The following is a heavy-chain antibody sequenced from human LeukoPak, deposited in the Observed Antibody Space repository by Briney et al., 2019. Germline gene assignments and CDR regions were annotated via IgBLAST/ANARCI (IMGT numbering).Heavy chain of an antibody. Sequence: ASVKVSCKVSGYTLTELSMHWVRQAPGKGLEWMGGFDPEDGETIYAQKFQGRVTMTEDTSTDTAYMELSSLRSEDTAVYYCTTSSRLRGAAIPNDAFDIWGQGTMVTVSS. J-gene: IGHJ3*02. V-gene: IGHV1-24*01. CDR1: GYTLTELS. CDR3: TTSSRLRGAAIPNDAFDI. CDR2: FDPEDGET. D-gene: IGHD2-2*02.